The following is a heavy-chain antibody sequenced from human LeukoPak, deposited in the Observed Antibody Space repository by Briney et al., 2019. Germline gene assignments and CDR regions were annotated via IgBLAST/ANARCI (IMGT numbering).Heavy chain of an antibody. CDR1: GFTFSSQA. Sequence: PGGSLRLSCAASGFTFSSQAMSWVRQAPGKGLEWVLVISGSGGSTYYADSVKGRFTISRDNSKNTLYLQMNSLRAEDTAVYYCAKVPLEFLLYFWFDPWGQGTLVTVSS. CDR3: AKVPLEFLLYFWFDP. D-gene: IGHD3-3*01. CDR2: ISGSGGST. J-gene: IGHJ5*02. V-gene: IGHV3-23*01.